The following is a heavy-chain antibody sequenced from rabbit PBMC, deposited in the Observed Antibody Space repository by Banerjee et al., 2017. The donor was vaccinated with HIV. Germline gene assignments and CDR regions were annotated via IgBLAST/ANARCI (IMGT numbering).Heavy chain of an antibody. V-gene: IGHV1S7*01. CDR1: GFDFSSYY. D-gene: IGHD4-1*01. Sequence: QLKETGGGLVQPGGSLTLSCKASGFDFSSYYMNWVRQAPGKGLEWIGRIYAGKGSSDYANWVNGRFTISSDSAQNTVDLQMNSLTAPDTATYFCARIDPRYYSSDWDYFNLWGPGTLVTVS. CDR3: ARIDPRYYSSDWDYFNL. CDR2: IYAGKGSS. J-gene: IGHJ4*01.